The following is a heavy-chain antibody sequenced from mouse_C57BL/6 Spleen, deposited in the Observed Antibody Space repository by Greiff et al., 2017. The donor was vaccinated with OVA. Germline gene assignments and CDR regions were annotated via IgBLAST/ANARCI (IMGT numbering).Heavy chain of an antibody. CDR2: IYPGSGST. D-gene: IGHD1-1*01. CDR3: ARSFITTDYFDY. Sequence: QVQLQQPGAELVKPGASVKMSCKASGYTFTSYWITWVKQRPGQGLEWIGDIYPGSGSTNYNEKFKSKATLTVDTSSSTAYMQLSSLTSEDSAVYYCARSFITTDYFDYWGQGTTLTVSS. J-gene: IGHJ2*01. CDR1: GYTFTSYW. V-gene: IGHV1-55*01.